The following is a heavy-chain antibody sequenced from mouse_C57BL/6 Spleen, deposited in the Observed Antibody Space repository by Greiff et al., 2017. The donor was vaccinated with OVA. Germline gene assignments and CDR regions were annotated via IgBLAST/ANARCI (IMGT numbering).Heavy chain of an antibody. CDR2: IWRGGST. V-gene: IGHV2-4*01. Sequence: QVHVKQSGPGLVQPSQSLSITCTVSGFSLTSYGVHWVRQPPGKGLEWLGVIWRGGSTDYNAAFISRLSISKDNSKSQVFFKMNSLQADDTAIYYCAKKKGSSYAMDYWGQGTSVTVSS. CDR1: GFSLTSYG. D-gene: IGHD6-1*01. CDR3: AKKKGSSYAMDY. J-gene: IGHJ4*01.